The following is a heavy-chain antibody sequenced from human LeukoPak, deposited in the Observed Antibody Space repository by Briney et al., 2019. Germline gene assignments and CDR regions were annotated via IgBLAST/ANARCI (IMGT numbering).Heavy chain of an antibody. Sequence: PGGSLRLSCAASGFTVSVNYMTWVRQAPGKGLEWVSVIYSGGSTYYADSVKGRFTISRHDSKNTLYLQMNSLRVEDTAVYYCARGSFGKYYFDYWGQGTLVSVSS. D-gene: IGHD3-10*01. CDR2: IYSGGST. CDR1: GFTVSVNY. J-gene: IGHJ4*02. V-gene: IGHV3-53*04. CDR3: ARGSFGKYYFDY.